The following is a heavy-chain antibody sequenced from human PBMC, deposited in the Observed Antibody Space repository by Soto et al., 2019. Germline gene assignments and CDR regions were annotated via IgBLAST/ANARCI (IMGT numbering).Heavy chain of an antibody. CDR3: ARWPDGYYYYGMDV. CDR1: GYTFTSYD. Sequence: QVQLVQSGAEVKKPGASVKVSCKASGYTFTSYDINWVRQATGQGLEWMGWMNPNSGNTGYAQKFQGRVTMTRNTXKSTDYMELSSLRSEDTAVYYCARWPDGYYYYGMDVWGQGTTVTVSS. CDR2: MNPNSGNT. J-gene: IGHJ6*02. V-gene: IGHV1-8*01.